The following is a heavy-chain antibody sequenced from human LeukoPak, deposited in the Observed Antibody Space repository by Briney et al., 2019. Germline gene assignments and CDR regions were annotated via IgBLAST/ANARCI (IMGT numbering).Heavy chain of an antibody. J-gene: IGHJ4*02. D-gene: IGHD5-12*01. CDR1: GYTFTGYY. CDR2: INPNSGGT. Sequence: ASVTLSYTASGYTFTGYYMDWVRQAPGQGLEWRGWINPNSGGTNYAQKFQGRVTMTRDTSISTAYMELSRLRSDDTAVYYCARLGIGDSGYGPFFYWGRGTLVTVSS. CDR3: ARLGIGDSGYGPFFY. V-gene: IGHV1-2*02.